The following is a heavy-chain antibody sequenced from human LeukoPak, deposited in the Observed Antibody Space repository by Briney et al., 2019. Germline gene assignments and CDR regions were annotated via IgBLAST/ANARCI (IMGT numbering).Heavy chain of an antibody. CDR2: IIPIFGTA. Sequence: ASVKVSCKASGGTFSSYAISWMRQAPGQGLEWMGGIIPIFGTANYAQKFQGRVTITADESTSTAYMELSSLRSEVTAVYYCARIPDAGTVPTFDPWGQGTLVTVSS. J-gene: IGHJ5*02. CDR3: ARIPDAGTVPTFDP. CDR1: GGTFSSYA. D-gene: IGHD1-14*01. V-gene: IGHV1-69*13.